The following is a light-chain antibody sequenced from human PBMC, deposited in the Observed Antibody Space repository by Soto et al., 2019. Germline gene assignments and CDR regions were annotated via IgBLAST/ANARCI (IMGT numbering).Light chain of an antibody. Sequence: ENVLTQSPGTLSLSPGERATLSCRASQTVTSNYLAWYQQKPGQTPNLLVYAASTRATGIPDRFSASGSGTDFPLTITRLEPEDFAVYYCQQYSDSPRTFGQGTRVEVK. CDR2: AAS. V-gene: IGKV3-20*01. CDR3: QQYSDSPRT. J-gene: IGKJ1*01. CDR1: QTVTSNY.